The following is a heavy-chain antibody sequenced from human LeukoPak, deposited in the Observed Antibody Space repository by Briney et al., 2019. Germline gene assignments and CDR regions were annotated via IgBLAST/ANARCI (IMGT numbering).Heavy chain of an antibody. V-gene: IGHV4-39*01. CDR1: GGSISSSSYY. D-gene: IGHD1-26*01. J-gene: IGHJ5*02. CDR2: IYYSGST. Sequence: PSETLSLTCTVSGGSISSSSYYWGWIRQPPGKGLEWIGSIYYSGSTYYNPSLKSRVTISVDTSKNQFSLKLSSVTAADTAVYYCARHQWELLEYNWFDPWGQGTLVTVSS. CDR3: ARHQWELLEYNWFDP.